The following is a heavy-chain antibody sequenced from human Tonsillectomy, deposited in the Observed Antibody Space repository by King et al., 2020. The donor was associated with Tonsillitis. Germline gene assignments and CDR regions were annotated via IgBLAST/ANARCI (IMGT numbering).Heavy chain of an antibody. CDR1: GFTFRNFA. CDR3: ARTYYSGYDYPTPDY. J-gene: IGHJ4*02. CDR2: ISGSGGST. Sequence: VQLVESGGGLVQPGGSLRLSCAASGFTFRNFAMSWVRQAPGKGLEWVSGISGSGGSTYYADSVKGRFTISRDNSKNTLYLQMNSLRAEDKAVYYCARTYYSGYDYPTPDYWGQGTLVSVSS. D-gene: IGHD5-12*01. V-gene: IGHV3-23*04.